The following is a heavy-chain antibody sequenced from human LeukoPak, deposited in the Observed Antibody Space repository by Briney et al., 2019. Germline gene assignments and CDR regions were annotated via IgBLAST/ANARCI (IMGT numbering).Heavy chain of an antibody. V-gene: IGHV3-74*01. J-gene: IGHJ4*02. CDR1: GFTFSSNL. CDR3: VRDLGGRSGH. CDR2: INEDGSAT. D-gene: IGHD1-26*01. Sequence: GSLRLSSAASGFTFSSNLMHWVRQAPGKGVGWVSRINEDGSATNYADSVKGRSTIFRDNAKDTLYLQMNSLRAEDTAVYYCVRDLGGRSGHWGQGTLVTVSS.